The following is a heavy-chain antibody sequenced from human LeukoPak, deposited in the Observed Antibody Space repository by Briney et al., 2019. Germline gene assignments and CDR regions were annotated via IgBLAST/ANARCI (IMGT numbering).Heavy chain of an antibody. V-gene: IGHV3-21*01. CDR3: ASGAYCGGDCYSGDAFDI. CDR2: ISSSSSYI. CDR1: GFTFSSYS. Sequence: GGSLRLYCAASGFTFSSYSMNWVRQAPGKGLEWVSSISSSSSYIYYADSVKGRFTIFRDNDKNSLYLQMNSLRAEDTAVFYCASGAYCGGDCYSGDAFDIWGQGTMVTVSS. J-gene: IGHJ3*02. D-gene: IGHD2-21*01.